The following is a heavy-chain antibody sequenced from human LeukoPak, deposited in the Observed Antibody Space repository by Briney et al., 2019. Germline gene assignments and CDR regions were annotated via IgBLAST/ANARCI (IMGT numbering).Heavy chain of an antibody. CDR2: IKPDGSDK. CDR3: ATISAQTFDI. D-gene: IGHD5-24*01. V-gene: IGHV3-7*01. CDR1: GFSFRSHW. J-gene: IGHJ3*02. Sequence: TGGSLRLSCVGSGFSFRSHWGSWVRQSPGKGLEWVANIKPDGSDKYYVDSARGRFTVSRDNAKNSAFLQINSLRAEDTAIYYCATISAQTFDIWGQGTLVSVSS.